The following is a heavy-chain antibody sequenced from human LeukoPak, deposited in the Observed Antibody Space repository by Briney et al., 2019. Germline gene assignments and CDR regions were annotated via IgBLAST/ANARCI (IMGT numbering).Heavy chain of an antibody. Sequence: PSETLSLTCTVSGSSISSSYYWGWIRQPPGKGLGWIGSIYHSGSTYHHPSLKSRVTISVDTSKNQFSLKLNSVTAADTAVYYCARVGTHIAAADPGDAFDIWGQGTMVTVSS. CDR2: IYHSGST. V-gene: IGHV4-38-2*02. CDR1: GSSISSSYY. J-gene: IGHJ3*02. D-gene: IGHD6-13*01. CDR3: ARVGTHIAAADPGDAFDI.